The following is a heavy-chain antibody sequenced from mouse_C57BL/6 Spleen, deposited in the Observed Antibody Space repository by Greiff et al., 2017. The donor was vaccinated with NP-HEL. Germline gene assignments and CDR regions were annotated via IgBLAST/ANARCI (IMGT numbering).Heavy chain of an antibody. J-gene: IGHJ3*01. CDR3: AMSGGLRKGFPFAY. Sequence: EVQLQQSGPELVKPGASVKIPCKASGYTFTDYNMDWVKQSHGKSLEWIGDINPNNGGTIYNQKFKGKATLTVDKSSSTAYMELRSLTSEDTAVYYWAMSGGLRKGFPFAYWGQGTLVTVSA. V-gene: IGHV1-18*01. CDR2: INPNNGGT. CDR1: GYTFTDYN. D-gene: IGHD2-4*01.